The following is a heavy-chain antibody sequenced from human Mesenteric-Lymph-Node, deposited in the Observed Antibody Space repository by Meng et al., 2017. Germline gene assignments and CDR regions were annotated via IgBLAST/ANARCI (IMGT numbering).Heavy chain of an antibody. CDR2: IYHSGNT. CDR3: ARGGYDLNWFDP. J-gene: IGHJ5*02. D-gene: IGHD2-15*01. Sequence: HLQESGPGRVKPSQTLSLTCTVSGGSISSGDYSWSWIRQPPGKGLEWIGHIYHSGNTYYNPSLKSRVTMSVDRSKNQFSLKLNSVTAADTAVYYCARGGYDLNWFDPWGQGTLVTVSS. CDR1: GGSISSGDYS. V-gene: IGHV4-30-2*01.